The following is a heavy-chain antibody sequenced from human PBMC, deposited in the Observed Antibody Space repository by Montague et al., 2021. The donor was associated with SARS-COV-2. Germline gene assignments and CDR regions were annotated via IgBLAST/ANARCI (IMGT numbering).Heavy chain of an antibody. J-gene: IGHJ4*02. V-gene: IGHV3-23*01. CDR1: GFTFSSSA. Sequence: SLRLSCAASGFTFSSSAMGWVRQAPGMGLEWVSVISGSGGDTLYADSAKGRFTISRDNSKNTLYLQMNSLRAEDTAVYYCAKVAPRDYYFDYWGQGTLVTVSS. CDR3: AKVAPRDYYFDY. CDR2: ISGSGGDT.